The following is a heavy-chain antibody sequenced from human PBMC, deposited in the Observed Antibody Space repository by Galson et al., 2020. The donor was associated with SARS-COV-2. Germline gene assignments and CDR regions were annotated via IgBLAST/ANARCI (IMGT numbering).Heavy chain of an antibody. CDR1: GFTFDDYA. V-gene: IGHV3-9*01. CDR2: ISWNSGSI. CDR3: AKDIGQQLVPDDVLYYYYYDMDV. J-gene: IGHJ6*02. D-gene: IGHD6-13*01. Sequence: TGGSLRLSCAASGFTFDDYAMHWVRQAPGKGLEWVSGISWNSGSIGYADSVKGRFTISRDNAKNSLYLQMNSLRAEDTALYYCAKDIGQQLVPDDVLYYYYYDMDVWGQGTTVTVSS.